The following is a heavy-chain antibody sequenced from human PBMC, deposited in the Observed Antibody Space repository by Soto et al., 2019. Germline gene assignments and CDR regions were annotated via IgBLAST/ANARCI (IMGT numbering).Heavy chain of an antibody. Sequence: QVQLVQSGAEVKKPGASVKVSCKASGYTFTSYDINWVRQATGQGLEWMGWMNPNSGNTGYAQKLQGRATMTRNTSISTAYMELSRLRSEDTAVYYCARGPPGYDFWSGYYNYYYYYYMDVWGKGTTVTVSS. CDR3: ARGPPGYDFWSGYYNYYYYYYMDV. V-gene: IGHV1-8*01. D-gene: IGHD3-3*01. CDR1: GYTFTSYD. J-gene: IGHJ6*03. CDR2: MNPNSGNT.